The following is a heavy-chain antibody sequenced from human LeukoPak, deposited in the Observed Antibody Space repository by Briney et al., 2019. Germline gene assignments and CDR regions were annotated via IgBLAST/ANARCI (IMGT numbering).Heavy chain of an antibody. CDR1: GYTFTGYY. CDR3: ARVPYYYVSGGFDH. CDR2: INPNSGGT. D-gene: IGHD3-10*01. Sequence: GASVKVSCKASGYTFTGYYMHWVRQAPGQGLEWMGWINPNSGGTNYAQKFQGRVTMTRDTSISTAYMELSRLRSDDTAVYCCARVPYYYVSGGFDHWGQGTLVTVSS. V-gene: IGHV1-2*02. J-gene: IGHJ4*02.